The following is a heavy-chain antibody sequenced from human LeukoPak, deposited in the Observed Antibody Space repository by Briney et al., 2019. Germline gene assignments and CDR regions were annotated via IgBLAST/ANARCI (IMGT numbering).Heavy chain of an antibody. CDR1: GFTFSSYG. J-gene: IGHJ4*02. D-gene: IGHD3-22*01. Sequence: GRSLRLSCAASGFTFSSYGMHWVRQAPGKGLEWVAVIWYDGSNKYCADSVKGRFTISRDNSKNTLYLQMNSLRAEDTAVYYCAKDINYDSSGYFIDYWGQGTLVTVSS. V-gene: IGHV3-33*06. CDR3: AKDINYDSSGYFIDY. CDR2: IWYDGSNK.